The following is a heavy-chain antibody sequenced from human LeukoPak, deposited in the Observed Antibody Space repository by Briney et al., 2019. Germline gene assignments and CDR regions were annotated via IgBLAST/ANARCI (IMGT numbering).Heavy chain of an antibody. CDR3: ARGLLDSSGYYYGYSPSDY. CDR1: GYTFTSYG. D-gene: IGHD3-22*01. Sequence: ASVKVSCKASGYTFTSYGISWVRQAPGQGLEWMGWISAYNGNTNYAQKLQGRVTMTTDTSTSTAYMELSSLRSEDTAVYYCARGLLDSSGYYYGYSPSDYWGQGTLVTVSS. J-gene: IGHJ4*02. V-gene: IGHV1-18*01. CDR2: ISAYNGNT.